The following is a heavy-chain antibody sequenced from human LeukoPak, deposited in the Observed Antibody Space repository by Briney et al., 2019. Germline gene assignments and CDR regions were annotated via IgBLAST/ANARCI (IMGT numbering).Heavy chain of an antibody. J-gene: IGHJ6*03. Sequence: SGGSLRLSCAASGFTFSSYGMHWVRQAPGKGLEWVAFIRYDGSNKYYADSVKGRFTISRDNSKNTLYLQMNSLRAEDTAVYYCAKNGFLYYYYYYMDVWGKGTTVTISS. CDR1: GFTFSSYG. CDR2: IRYDGSNK. V-gene: IGHV3-30*02. D-gene: IGHD2-8*01. CDR3: AKNGFLYYYYYYMDV.